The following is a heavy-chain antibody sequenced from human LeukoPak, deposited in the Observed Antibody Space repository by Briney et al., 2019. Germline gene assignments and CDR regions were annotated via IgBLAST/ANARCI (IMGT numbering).Heavy chain of an antibody. CDR1: GFIFNIYT. J-gene: IGHJ4*02. CDR3: ATDPGSGWGE. V-gene: IGHV3-21*01. D-gene: IGHD6-25*01. Sequence: GGSLRLSCAASGFIFNIYTMNWVRQAPGKGLEWVSSISSGSDYIYYVDSVKGRFTISRDNAKNSLYLQMNRLRADDTAVYFCATDPGSGWGEWGQGTLVTVSS. CDR2: ISSGSDYI.